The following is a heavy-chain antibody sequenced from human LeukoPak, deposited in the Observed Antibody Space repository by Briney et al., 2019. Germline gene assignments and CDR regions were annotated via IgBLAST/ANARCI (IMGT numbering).Heavy chain of an antibody. CDR3: ARDVLLWFGEPTRRYYFDY. CDR1: GFTFSSYS. Sequence: GGSLRLSCAASGFTFSSYSMNWVRQAPGKGLEWVSYISSSSTIYYADSVKGRFTISRDNAKNSLYLQMNSLRDEDTAVYYCARDVLLWFGEPTRRYYFDYWGQGTLVTVSS. V-gene: IGHV3-48*02. D-gene: IGHD3-10*01. J-gene: IGHJ4*02. CDR2: ISSSSTI.